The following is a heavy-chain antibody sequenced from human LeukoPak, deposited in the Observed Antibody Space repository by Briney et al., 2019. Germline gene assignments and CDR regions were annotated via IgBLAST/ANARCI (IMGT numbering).Heavy chain of an antibody. Sequence: GGSLRLSCAASGFTFDDYGMTWVRQAPGKGLEWVSAISGSGGSTYYADSVKGRFTISRDNSKNTLYLQMNSLRAEDTAVYYCAKAPSYYYDSSPGGYWGQGTLVTVSS. J-gene: IGHJ4*02. CDR2: ISGSGGST. CDR3: AKAPSYYYDSSPGGY. D-gene: IGHD3-22*01. V-gene: IGHV3-23*01. CDR1: GFTFDDYG.